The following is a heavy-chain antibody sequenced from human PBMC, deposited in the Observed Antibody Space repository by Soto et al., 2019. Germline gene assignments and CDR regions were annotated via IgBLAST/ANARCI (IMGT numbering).Heavy chain of an antibody. V-gene: IGHV4-39*01. CDR1: GGSITSSSYY. Sequence: SETLSLTCTVSGGSITSSSYYWGWIRQPPGKGLKWIGSIYYSGTTYYNPSLKSRVTISLDTSKNQFSLKVRSVTAADTAVYYCAVPRSPLDYWGQGTLVTVSS. J-gene: IGHJ4*02. D-gene: IGHD3-16*02. CDR2: IYYSGTT. CDR3: AVPRSPLDY.